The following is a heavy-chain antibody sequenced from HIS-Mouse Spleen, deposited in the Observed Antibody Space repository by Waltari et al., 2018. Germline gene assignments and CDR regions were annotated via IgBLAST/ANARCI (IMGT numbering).Heavy chain of an antibody. CDR1: GGSIISSSYF. V-gene: IGHV4-39*07. CDR2: IYYSGST. Sequence: QLQLQESGPGLVKPSETLSLTCTVSGGSIISSSYFWCCIRQPPRKGLEWMGSIYYSGSTYYNPSLKSRVTISVDTSKNQFSLKLSSVTAADTAVYYCAREIPYSSSWYDWYFDLWGRGTLVTVSS. CDR3: AREIPYSSSWYDWYFDL. J-gene: IGHJ2*01. D-gene: IGHD6-13*01.